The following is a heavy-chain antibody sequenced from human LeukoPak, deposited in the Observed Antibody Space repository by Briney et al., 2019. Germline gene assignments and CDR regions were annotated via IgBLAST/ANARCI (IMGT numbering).Heavy chain of an antibody. V-gene: IGHV1-58*01. CDR1: GFTFTSSA. CDR3: AADFRPYCSSTSCYIGSGPRNFDY. D-gene: IGHD2-2*01. Sequence: TSVKVFCKASGFTFTSSAVQWVRQARGQRLEWIGWIVVGCGHTNYAQKFQERVTIPRDMSTSTAYMELSSLRSEDTAVYYCAADFRPYCSSTSCYIGSGPRNFDYWGQGTLVTVSS. CDR2: IVVGCGHT. J-gene: IGHJ4*02.